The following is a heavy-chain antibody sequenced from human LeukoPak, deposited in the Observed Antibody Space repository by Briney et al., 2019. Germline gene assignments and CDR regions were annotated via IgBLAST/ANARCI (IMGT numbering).Heavy chain of an antibody. V-gene: IGHV1-69*13. D-gene: IGHD5-18*01. J-gene: IGHJ4*02. CDR3: ARSRERAAMGHLDY. Sequence: ASVKVSCKASGGTFSSYAISWVRQAPGQGLEWMGGIIPIFGTANYAQKFQGRVTITADESTSTAYMELSSLRSEDTAVYYCARSRERAAMGHLDYWGQGTLVTVSS. CDR1: GGTFSSYA. CDR2: IIPIFGTA.